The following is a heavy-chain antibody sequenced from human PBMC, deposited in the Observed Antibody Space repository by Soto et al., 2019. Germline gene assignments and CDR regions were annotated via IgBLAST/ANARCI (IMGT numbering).Heavy chain of an antibody. Sequence: GGSLRRSCVSSGFIFSDYAMHWARQAPDKGLEWVALISTAGTNQYYADSAKGRFTISRDNSKNTLYLQMNSLRPEDTGLYYCARENSRISPRLFQHWGHGTLVTVSS. V-gene: IGHV3-30-3*01. CDR3: ARENSRISPRLFQH. D-gene: IGHD6-6*01. J-gene: IGHJ1*01. CDR1: GFIFSDYA. CDR2: ISTAGTNQ.